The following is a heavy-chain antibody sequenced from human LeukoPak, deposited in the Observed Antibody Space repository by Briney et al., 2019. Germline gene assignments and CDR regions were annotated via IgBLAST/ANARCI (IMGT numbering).Heavy chain of an antibody. Sequence: GGSLRLSCAASGFIFSNAWMSWVRQAPGKGLEWVGRIRTKTDGGTTDYAAPVKGRFTISREDSKNTLYMQMNSLKIEDTAVYYCIRDRFSSGWYLDNWGQGTLVTVSS. J-gene: IGHJ4*02. D-gene: IGHD6-19*01. CDR3: IRDRFSSGWYLDN. V-gene: IGHV3-15*01. CDR2: IRTKTDGGTT. CDR1: GFIFSNAW.